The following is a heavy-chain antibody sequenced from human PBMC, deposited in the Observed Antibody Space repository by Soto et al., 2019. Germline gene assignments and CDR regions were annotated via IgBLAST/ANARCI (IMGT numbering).Heavy chain of an antibody. V-gene: IGHV1-18*04. J-gene: IGHJ6*02. CDR1: GYTLISYG. CDR2: ISAYNGNT. CDR3: ARGVPVFGEKKNYYGMDV. D-gene: IGHD3-3*01. Sequence: QVPLVQSGAEVKKPGASVKVSCKASGYTLISYGISWVRQAPGQGLEWMGWISAYNGNTNYAQKLQGRVTMTTDTSTSTAYMELRRLRSDDTAVYYCARGVPVFGEKKNYYGMDVWGQGTTVTVSS.